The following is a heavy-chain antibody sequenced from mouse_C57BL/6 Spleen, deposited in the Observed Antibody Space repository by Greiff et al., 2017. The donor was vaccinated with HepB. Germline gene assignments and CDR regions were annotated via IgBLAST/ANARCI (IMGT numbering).Heavy chain of an antibody. D-gene: IGHD3-2*02. CDR1: GYTFTSYW. V-gene: IGHV1-50*01. Sequence: QVQLKQPGAELVKPGASVKLSCKASGYTFTSYWMQWVKQRPGQGLEWIGEIDPSDSYTNYNQKFKGKATLTVDTSSSTAYMQLSSLTSEDSAVYYCARTLDSSGYWAAFDYWGQGTTLTVSS. J-gene: IGHJ2*01. CDR2: IDPSDSYT. CDR3: ARTLDSSGYWAAFDY.